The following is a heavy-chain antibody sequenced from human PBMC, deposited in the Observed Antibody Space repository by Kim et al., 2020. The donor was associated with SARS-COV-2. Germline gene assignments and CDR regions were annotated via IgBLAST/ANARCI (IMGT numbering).Heavy chain of an antibody. J-gene: IGHJ5*02. V-gene: IGHV4-59*01. CDR3: AGDLSSGYFGVIDP. Sequence: NPSLKSRVTISVDTTKNQFSLKLSSVTGADTAVYYCAGDLSSGYFGVIDPWGQGTLVTVSS. D-gene: IGHD3-22*01.